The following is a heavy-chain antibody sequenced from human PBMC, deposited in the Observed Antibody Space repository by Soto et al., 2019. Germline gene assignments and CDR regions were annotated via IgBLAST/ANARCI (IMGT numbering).Heavy chain of an antibody. V-gene: IGHV1-8*02. D-gene: IGHD3-10*01. CDR2: MNPNSGNT. J-gene: IGHJ5*02. Sequence: GASVKVSCKASGYSFTSYDINWVRQATGQGLEWMGWMNPNSGNTGYAQKFQGRVTMTRNTSISTAYMELSSLRSEDTAVYYCARGRKRFITMVRGVISWFGPWGQGTLVTVSS. CDR3: ARGRKRFITMVRGVISWFGP. CDR1: GYSFTSYD.